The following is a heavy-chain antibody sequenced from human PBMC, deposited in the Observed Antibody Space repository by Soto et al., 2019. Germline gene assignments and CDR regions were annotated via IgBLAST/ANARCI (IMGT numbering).Heavy chain of an antibody. Sequence: QVQLVQSGAEVKKPGSSVKVSCRASGGHFDRFALSWLRQAHEQGLEWMGGIIPFLSATTYAHKFQGRVTITADESASTLYLELRSLTSDDTAVYYCARGEDAHGDFGSMDVWGQGTSVTVSS. CDR3: ARGEDAHGDFGSMDV. J-gene: IGHJ6*02. CDR2: IIPFLSAT. CDR1: GGHFDRFA. V-gene: IGHV1-69*01. D-gene: IGHD4-17*01.